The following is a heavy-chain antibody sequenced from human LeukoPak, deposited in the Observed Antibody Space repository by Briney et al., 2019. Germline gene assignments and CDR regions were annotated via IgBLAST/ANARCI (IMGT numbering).Heavy chain of an antibody. CDR2: IWYDGSNK. V-gene: IGHV3-33*06. D-gene: IGHD6-19*01. Sequence: GGSLRLSCAASGFTFSSYWMHWVRQAPGKGLEWVAVIWYDGSNKYYADSVKGRFTISRDNSKNTLYLQMNSLRAEDTAVYYWAKEATGYRSGWYVNYGAQGTLVTVSS. J-gene: IGHJ4*02. CDR3: AKEATGYRSGWYVNY. CDR1: GFTFSSYW.